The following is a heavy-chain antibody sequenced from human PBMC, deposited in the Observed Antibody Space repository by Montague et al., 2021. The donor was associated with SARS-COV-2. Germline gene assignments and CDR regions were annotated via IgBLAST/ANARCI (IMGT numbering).Heavy chain of an antibody. CDR1: GFTFSTYA. CDR3: AKMSYIVVLPDAMEWYGMDV. Sequence: SLRLSCAASGFTFSTYAMSWVRQAPGKGLEWVSVIYSDGTRTYYSDSVKGRFTISRDNSQNTLYLQMNSLRAEDTAVYYCAKMSYIVVLPDAMEWYGMDVWGQGTTVTVSS. V-gene: IGHV3-23*03. D-gene: IGHD2-2*01. CDR2: IYSDGTRT. J-gene: IGHJ6*02.